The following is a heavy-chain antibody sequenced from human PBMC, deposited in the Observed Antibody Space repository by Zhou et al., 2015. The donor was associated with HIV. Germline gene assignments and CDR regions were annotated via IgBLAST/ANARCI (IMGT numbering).Heavy chain of an antibody. Sequence: QVQLVQSGAEVKKPGSSVKVSCKASGGTFSSYTISWVRQAPGQGLEWMGRIIPILGIANYAQKFQGRVTITADKSTSTAYMELSSLRSEDTAVYYCARSGGNEIYWYFDLWGRGTLVTVSS. J-gene: IGHJ2*01. CDR2: IIPILGIA. D-gene: IGHD4-23*01. V-gene: IGHV1-69*02. CDR1: GGTFSSYT. CDR3: ARSGGNEIYWYFDL.